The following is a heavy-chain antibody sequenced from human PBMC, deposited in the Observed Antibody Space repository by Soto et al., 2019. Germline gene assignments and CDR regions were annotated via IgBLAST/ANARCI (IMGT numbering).Heavy chain of an antibody. CDR3: ARDLMTTVTTSGNYYGMDV. D-gene: IGHD4-4*01. Sequence: QVQLVQSGAEVKKPGASVKVSCKASGYTFTSYGISWVRQAPGQGLEWMAWISAYNGNTNYAQKRQGRVTMTTDTSTSTAYMELRSLRSDDTAVYYCARDLMTTVTTSGNYYGMDVWGQGTTVTVSS. CDR1: GYTFTSYG. J-gene: IGHJ6*02. CDR2: ISAYNGNT. V-gene: IGHV1-18*04.